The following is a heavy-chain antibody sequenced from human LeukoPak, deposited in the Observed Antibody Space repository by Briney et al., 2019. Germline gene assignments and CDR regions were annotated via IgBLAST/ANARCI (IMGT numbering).Heavy chain of an antibody. J-gene: IGHJ4*02. CDR3: ARSSWSLFDY. CDR2: FYHSGST. D-gene: IGHD1-26*01. CDR1: GGSISSGYY. Sequence: TSETLSLTCTVSGGSISSGYYWGWIRQPPGKGLEWIGNFYHSGSTYYNPSLRSRVTFSVDTSKNQFSLKLSSVTAADTAVYYCARSSWSLFDYWGQGTLVTVSS. V-gene: IGHV4-38-2*02.